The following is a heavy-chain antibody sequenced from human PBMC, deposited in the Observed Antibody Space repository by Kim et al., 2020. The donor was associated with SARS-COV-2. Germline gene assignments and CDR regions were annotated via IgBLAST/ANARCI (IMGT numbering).Heavy chain of an antibody. D-gene: IGHD6-13*01. Sequence: GGSLRLSCAASGFTFSSYGMHWVRQAPGKWLEWVAVIWYDGSNKYYADSVKGRFTISRDNSKNTLYLQMNSLRAEDTAVYYCARVRDSSSWYVYYYGMDVWGQGTTVTVSS. CDR1: GFTFSSYG. J-gene: IGHJ6*02. V-gene: IGHV3-33*01. CDR3: ARVRDSSSWYVYYYGMDV. CDR2: IWYDGSNK.